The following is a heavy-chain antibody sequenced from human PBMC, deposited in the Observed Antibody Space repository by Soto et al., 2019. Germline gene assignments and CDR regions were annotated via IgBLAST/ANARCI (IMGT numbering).Heavy chain of an antibody. D-gene: IGHD2-15*01. Sequence: GSLRLSCAASGFTFSSYSMNWVRQAPGRGLEWDAAISGTSDYIYYADSVKGRFTISRDNAKTSLYIQMNSLRAEDTAVYYCARDHRYCSGSSCRPYYYYYGMDVWGQGTTVTVSS. CDR2: ISGTSDYI. J-gene: IGHJ6*02. CDR1: GFTFSSYS. CDR3: ARDHRYCSGSSCRPYYYYYGMDV. V-gene: IGHV3-21*01.